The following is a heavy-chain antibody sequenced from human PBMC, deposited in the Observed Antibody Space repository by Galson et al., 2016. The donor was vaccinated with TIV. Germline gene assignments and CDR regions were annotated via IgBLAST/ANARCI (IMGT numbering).Heavy chain of an antibody. V-gene: IGHV3-21*01. D-gene: IGHD3-3*01. CDR1: GFTFSSYT. CDR2: ISSSSTFI. J-gene: IGHJ4*02. Sequence: SLRLSCAASGFTFSSYTMHWVRQAPGEEPQWVSSISSSSTFIYYADSVKGRFTISRDNTNDLLYLEMSSLRVEDTAMYYCARESQPTLFGVSIIDYWGQGTVVTVSS. CDR3: ARESQPTLFGVSIIDY.